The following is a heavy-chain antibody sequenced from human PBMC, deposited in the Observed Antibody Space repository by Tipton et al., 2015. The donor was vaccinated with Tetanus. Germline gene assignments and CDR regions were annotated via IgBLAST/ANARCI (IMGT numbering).Heavy chain of an antibody. CDR2: IYYSGTT. CDR3: ATQTDNWFDP. Sequence: TLSLTCTVSGGSPTSGTYYWGWIRQPPGKGLEWIGNIYYSGTTYYNASLESRVTISIDTSKNQFSMKLTSVTAADTAVYYCATQTDNWFDPWGQGTLVTVSS. V-gene: IGHV4-39*01. J-gene: IGHJ5*02. CDR1: GGSPTSGTYY.